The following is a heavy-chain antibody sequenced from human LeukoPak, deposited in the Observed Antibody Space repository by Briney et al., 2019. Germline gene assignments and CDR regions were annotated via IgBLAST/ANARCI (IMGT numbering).Heavy chain of an antibody. Sequence: GGSLRLSCAASGFTFSSYSMNWVRQAPGKGLEWVSSISSSSSYIYYADSVKGRFTISRDNAKNSLYLQMNSLRAEDTAVYYCARVAAARQRTYYYYYYMDVWGKGTTVTVSS. D-gene: IGHD6-6*01. J-gene: IGHJ6*03. CDR1: GFTFSSYS. CDR3: ARVAAARQRTYYYYYYMDV. V-gene: IGHV3-21*01. CDR2: ISSSSSYI.